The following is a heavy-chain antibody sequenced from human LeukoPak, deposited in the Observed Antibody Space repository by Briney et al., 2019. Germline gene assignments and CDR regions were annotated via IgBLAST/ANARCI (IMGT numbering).Heavy chain of an antibody. D-gene: IGHD1-26*01. V-gene: IGHV4-59*01. CDR3: ARDRRRDLLHAFDI. J-gene: IGHJ3*02. CDR2: IDYSGST. CDR1: GGTISNYY. Sequence: SSDTLSLTCTVSGGTISNYYWSWIRQPPGKGLEWIAYIDYSGSTNYNPSLKSRVTISVDASRNQFSLNLSPVTAADTAVYYCARDRRRDLLHAFDIWGQGTMVTVSS.